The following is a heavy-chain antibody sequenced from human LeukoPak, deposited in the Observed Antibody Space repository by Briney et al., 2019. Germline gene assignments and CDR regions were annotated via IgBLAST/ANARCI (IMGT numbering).Heavy chain of an antibody. CDR2: INPNSGGT. D-gene: IGHD3-3*01. CDR1: GYTFIGYY. Sequence: ASVKVSCKASGYTFIGYYMHWVRQAPGQGLEWMGWINPNSGGTNYAQKFQGRVTMTRDTSISTAYMELSRLRSDDTAVYYCARGWYYDFSLFDPWGQGTLVTVSS. J-gene: IGHJ5*02. V-gene: IGHV1-2*02. CDR3: ARGWYYDFSLFDP.